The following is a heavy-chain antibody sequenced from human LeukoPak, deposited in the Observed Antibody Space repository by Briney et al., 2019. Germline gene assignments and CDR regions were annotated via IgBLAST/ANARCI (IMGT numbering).Heavy chain of an antibody. V-gene: IGHV1-8*01. Sequence: ASVKVSCKASGYTFTSYDINWVRQATGQGLELMGWMNPNSGNTGYAQKFQGRVTMTRNTSISTAYMELSSLRSEDTAVYYCARGSLWGGSGFLRIYYYYGMDVWGQGTTVTVSS. CDR3: ARGSLWGGSGFLRIYYYYGMDV. J-gene: IGHJ6*02. CDR1: GYTFTSYD. CDR2: MNPNSGNT. D-gene: IGHD3-10*01.